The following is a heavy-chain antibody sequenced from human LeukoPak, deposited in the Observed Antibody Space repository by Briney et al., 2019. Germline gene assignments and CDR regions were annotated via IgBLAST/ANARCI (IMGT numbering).Heavy chain of an antibody. CDR3: ARDRRLLYFGELFHDAFDI. Sequence: GGSLRLSCAASGFTVSGNYMSWVRQAPGKGLEWVSVIYSVGNTYYADSVKGRFTISRDNSKNTLYLQMNSLRAEDTAVYYCARDRRLLYFGELFHDAFDIWGQGTMVTVSS. D-gene: IGHD3-10*01. CDR1: GFTVSGNY. V-gene: IGHV3-53*01. CDR2: IYSVGNT. J-gene: IGHJ3*02.